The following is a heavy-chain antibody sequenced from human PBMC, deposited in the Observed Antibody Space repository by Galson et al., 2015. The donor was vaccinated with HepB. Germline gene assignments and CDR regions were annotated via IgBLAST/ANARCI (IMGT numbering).Heavy chain of an antibody. CDR3: ARSPYCSSTSCYTGKGFDY. CDR2: INPSGGST. V-gene: IGHV1-46*01. CDR1: GYTFTSYY. J-gene: IGHJ4*02. D-gene: IGHD2-2*02. Sequence: SVKVSCKASGYTFTSYYMHWVRQAPGQGLEWMGIINPSGGSTSYAQKFQGRVTMTRDTSTSTVYMELSSLRSEDTAVYYCARSPYCSSTSCYTGKGFDYWGQGTLVTVSS.